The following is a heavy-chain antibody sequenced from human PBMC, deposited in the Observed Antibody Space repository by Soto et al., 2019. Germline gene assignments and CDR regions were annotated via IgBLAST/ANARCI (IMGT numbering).Heavy chain of an antibody. CDR3: ARLFNYYESSGHQS. Sequence: SETLSLTCAVYGGSVNGYYWNWIRQPPGKGLEWIGEINHTGGTHYNPSLKSRVTISLDKSKNQFSLKLTSVTAADTAVYYCARLFNYYESSGHQSWGQGTLVTVSS. CDR1: GGSVNGYY. V-gene: IGHV4-34*01. D-gene: IGHD3-22*01. CDR2: INHTGGT. J-gene: IGHJ4*02.